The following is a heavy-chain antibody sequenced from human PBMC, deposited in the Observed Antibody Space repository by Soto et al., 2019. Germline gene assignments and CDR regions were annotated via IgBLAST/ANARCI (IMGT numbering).Heavy chain of an antibody. J-gene: IGHJ6*03. Sequence: SETLSLTCTVSGGSISSYYWSWIRQPPGKGLEWIGYIYYSGSTNYNPSLKSRVTISVDTSKNQFSLKLSSVTAADTAVYYCARRSVVVVAATNYYYYYMDVWGKGTTVTVSS. V-gene: IGHV4-59*08. D-gene: IGHD2-15*01. CDR2: IYYSGST. CDR1: GGSISSYY. CDR3: ARRSVVVVAATNYYYYYMDV.